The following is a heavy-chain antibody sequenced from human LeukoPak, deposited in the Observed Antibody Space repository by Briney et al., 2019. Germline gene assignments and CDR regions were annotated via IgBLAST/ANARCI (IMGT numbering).Heavy chain of an antibody. J-gene: IGHJ5*02. D-gene: IGHD1-26*01. Sequence: GASVKVSCKASGYTFTSYYMHWVRQAPGQGLEWMGIINPSGGSTSYAQKFQGRVTMTRDTSTSTVYMELSSLRSEDTAVYYCARDEKVGATTVGFDPWGQGTLVTVSS. V-gene: IGHV1-46*01. CDR2: INPSGGST. CDR3: ARDEKVGATTVGFDP. CDR1: GYTFTSYY.